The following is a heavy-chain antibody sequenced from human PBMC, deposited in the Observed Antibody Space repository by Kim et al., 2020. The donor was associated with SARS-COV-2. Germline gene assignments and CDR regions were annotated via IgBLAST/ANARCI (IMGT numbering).Heavy chain of an antibody. J-gene: IGHJ4*02. CDR3: ARDMGAIVVVPDY. Sequence: CAQKLQGRVTMTTDTSTSTAYMALRSLRSDDTAVYCCARDMGAIVVVPDYWGQGTLVTVSS. D-gene: IGHD3-22*01. V-gene: IGHV1-18*01.